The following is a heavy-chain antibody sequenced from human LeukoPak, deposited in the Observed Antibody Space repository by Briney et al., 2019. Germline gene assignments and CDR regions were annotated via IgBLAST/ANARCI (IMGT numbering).Heavy chain of an antibody. CDR1: GFTFGDYA. CDR3: ARDLRYCSGGSCYSDY. V-gene: IGHV3-20*01. Sequence: GGSLRLSCTASGFTFGDYAMSWVRQAPGKGLEWVSGINWNGGSTGYADSVKGRFTISRDNAKNSLYLQMNSLRAEDTALYHCARDLRYCSGGSCYSDYWGQGTLVTVSS. J-gene: IGHJ4*02. D-gene: IGHD2-15*01. CDR2: INWNGGST.